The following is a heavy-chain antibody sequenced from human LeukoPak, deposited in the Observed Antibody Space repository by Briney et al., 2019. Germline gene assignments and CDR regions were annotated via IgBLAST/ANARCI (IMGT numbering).Heavy chain of an antibody. CDR3: AKDAQRGFDYSNSLEH. D-gene: IGHD4-11*01. CDR1: GFTFSHYG. CDR2: IWNDGSNK. V-gene: IGHV3-33*06. Sequence: GRSLRLFCATSGFTFSHYGMHWVRQAPGKGLECVAVIWNDGSNKYYGDSVKGRFTISRDNSKNTLYLQMNSLTVEDTAVYYCAKDAQRGFDYSNSLEHWGQGTLVTVSS. J-gene: IGHJ5*02.